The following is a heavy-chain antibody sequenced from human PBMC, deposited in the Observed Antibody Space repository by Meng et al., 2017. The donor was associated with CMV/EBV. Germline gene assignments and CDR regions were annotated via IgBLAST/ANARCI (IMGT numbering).Heavy chain of an antibody. CDR1: GFTFSSYG. Sequence: GGSLRLSCAASGFTFSSYGMHWVRQAPGKGLEWVAFIRYDGSNKYYADSVKGRFTISRENSKNTLYLQMNSLRAEDTAVYYCAKELYYDSSGHPGYWGQGTLVTVSS. CDR3: AKELYYDSSGHPGY. D-gene: IGHD3-22*01. V-gene: IGHV3-30*02. CDR2: IRYDGSNK. J-gene: IGHJ4*02.